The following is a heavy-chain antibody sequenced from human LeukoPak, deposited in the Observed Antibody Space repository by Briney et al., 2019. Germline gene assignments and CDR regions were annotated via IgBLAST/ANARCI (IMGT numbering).Heavy chain of an antibody. D-gene: IGHD3-22*01. Sequence: PGGSLRLSCAAPGFTFSSYSMNWVRQAPGKGLEWVSSISSSSSYIYYADSVKGRFTISRDNAKNSLYLQMNSLRAEDTAVYYCARLTPKALYYYDSSGYNRGYFDYWGQGTLVTVSS. CDR1: GFTFSSYS. J-gene: IGHJ4*02. V-gene: IGHV3-21*01. CDR3: ARLTPKALYYYDSSGYNRGYFDY. CDR2: ISSSSSYI.